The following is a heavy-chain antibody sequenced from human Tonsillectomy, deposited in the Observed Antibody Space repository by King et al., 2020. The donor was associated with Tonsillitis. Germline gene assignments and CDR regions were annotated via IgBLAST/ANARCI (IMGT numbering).Heavy chain of an antibody. CDR1: GYTFTSYD. Sequence: QLVQSGAEVKKPGASVKVSCKASGYTFTSYDINWVRQATGQGLEWMGWMNPNSGNTGYAQKCQGRVTMTRNTSISTDYMERSSRRSEETAVYYCARARTVTTTYYYYYMDVWGKGTTVTVSS. CDR3: ARARTVTTTYYYYYMDV. CDR2: MNPNSGNT. D-gene: IGHD4-17*01. J-gene: IGHJ6*03. V-gene: IGHV1-8*01.